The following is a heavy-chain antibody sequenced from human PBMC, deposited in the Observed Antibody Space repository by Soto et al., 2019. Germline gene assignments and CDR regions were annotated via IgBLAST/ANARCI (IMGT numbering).Heavy chain of an antibody. CDR2: IGTAGDT. D-gene: IGHD6-6*01. J-gene: IGHJ2*01. CDR1: GFTFSSYD. V-gene: IGHV3-13*01. CDR3: ARMSIAARLFVWYFDL. Sequence: EVQLVESGGGLVQPGGSLRLSCAASGFTFSSYDMHWVRQATGKGLEWVSAIGTAGDTYYPGSVKGRFTISRENAKNSLYLQMNSLRAEDTAVYYCARMSIAARLFVWYFDLWGRGTLVTVSS.